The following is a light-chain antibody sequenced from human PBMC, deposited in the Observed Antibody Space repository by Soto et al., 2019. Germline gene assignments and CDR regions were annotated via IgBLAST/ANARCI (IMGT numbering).Light chain of an antibody. CDR1: SSDVGGYNY. CDR3: TSCTTISTWV. Sequence: QSALTQPASVSGSPGQSITISCTGTSSDVGGYNYVSWFQQHPGKAPKLKIYEVSNRPSGVSNRFSVSKSGNTASLTISELQAEDEADYYCTSCTTISTWVFGGGTKLTVL. CDR2: EVS. J-gene: IGLJ3*02. V-gene: IGLV2-14*01.